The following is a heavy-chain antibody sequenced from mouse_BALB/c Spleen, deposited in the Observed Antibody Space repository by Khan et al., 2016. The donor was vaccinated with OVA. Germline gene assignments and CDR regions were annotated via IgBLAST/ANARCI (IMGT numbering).Heavy chain of an antibody. CDR2: IWAGGST. CDR3: ARNSQHDYFAY. J-gene: IGHJ2*01. CDR1: GFSLTSHG. V-gene: IGHV2-9*02. D-gene: IGHD6-1*01. Sequence: QVQLKQSGPGLVEPSQSLSITCTVSGFSLTSHGVHWVRQPPGKGLEWLGVIWAGGSTNYNSALMNRRSISKDSSNSKVFLKMNSRQNDDTAMYYCARNSQHDYFAYWGQGTTLTVSS.